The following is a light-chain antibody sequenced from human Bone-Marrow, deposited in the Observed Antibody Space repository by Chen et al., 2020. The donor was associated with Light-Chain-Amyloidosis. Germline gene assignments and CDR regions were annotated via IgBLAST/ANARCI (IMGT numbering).Light chain of an antibody. CDR3: QSAYSSGTYEVI. J-gene: IGLJ2*01. CDR1: DLPTKY. Sequence: SYELTQPPSVSVSTGQTARITCSGDDLPTKYAYWYQQKPGQAPVLVIHRDTERPSGISERFSGSSSGTTSTLTISGVQAEDEADYHCQSAYSSGTYEVIFGGGTKLTVL. CDR2: RDT. V-gene: IGLV3-25*03.